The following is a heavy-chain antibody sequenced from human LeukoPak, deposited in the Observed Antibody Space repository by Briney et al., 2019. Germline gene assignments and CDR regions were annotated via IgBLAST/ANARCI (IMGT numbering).Heavy chain of an antibody. J-gene: IGHJ4*02. CDR3: ARHISVTTDYFDY. CDR1: GGSISSSSYY. CDR2: IYYSGRT. V-gene: IGHV4-39*01. D-gene: IGHD4-17*01. Sequence: SETLSLTCTVSGGSISSSSYYWGWIRQPPGKGLEWIGNIYYSGRTYYNPSLKSRVTISVDTSKNQFSLKLSSVTATDTAVYYCARHISVTTDYFDYWGQGTLVTVSS.